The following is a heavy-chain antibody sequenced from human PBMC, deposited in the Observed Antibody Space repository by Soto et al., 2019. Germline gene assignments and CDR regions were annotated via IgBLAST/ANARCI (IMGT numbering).Heavy chain of an antibody. CDR1: GFTVSSNY. CDR3: ARGTDEAKIRFDT. CDR2: IHPGGDT. V-gene: IGHV3-53*01. Sequence: GGSLRLSCAASGFTVSSNYMTWVRQAPGKGLEWVSSIHPGGDTFYADSVKGRFSFSRDNSKNTVYLQMNSLRVEDTAVYYCARGTDEAKIRFDTWGQGTLVTVSS. D-gene: IGHD5-12*01. J-gene: IGHJ5*02.